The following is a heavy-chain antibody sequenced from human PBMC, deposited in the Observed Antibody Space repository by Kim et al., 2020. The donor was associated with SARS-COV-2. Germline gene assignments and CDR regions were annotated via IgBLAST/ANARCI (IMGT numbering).Heavy chain of an antibody. D-gene: IGHD6-13*01. CDR3: TAYDGSSSNY. CDR1: GFTFSSAW. CDR2: IKSKSDGGTT. V-gene: IGHV3-15*05. Sequence: GGSLRLSCAASGFTFSSAWMHWVRQGPGKGLEWVARIKSKSDGGTTDYVEPVKGRFSISRDDSKSTLHLQMDSLKTEDSGVYFCTAYDGSSSNYWGQGTL. J-gene: IGHJ4*02.